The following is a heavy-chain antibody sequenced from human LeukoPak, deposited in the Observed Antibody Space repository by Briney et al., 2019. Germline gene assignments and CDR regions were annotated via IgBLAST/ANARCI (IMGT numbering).Heavy chain of an antibody. D-gene: IGHD5-12*01. J-gene: IGHJ4*02. CDR1: GFTLSSYW. CDR3: TRQWIMDY. CDR2: VKQDGSEK. V-gene: IGHV3-7*01. Sequence: GGSLRLSCAASGFTLSSYWMNWVRQAPGKGLEWVANVKQDGSEKYYVDSVKGRFTISRDNAKNSLYLQTNSLRAEDTAVYYCTRQWIMDYWGQGTLVTVSS.